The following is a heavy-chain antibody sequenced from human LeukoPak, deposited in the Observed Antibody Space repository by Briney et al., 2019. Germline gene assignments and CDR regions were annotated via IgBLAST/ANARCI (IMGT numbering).Heavy chain of an antibody. CDR3: AKGKWLRSITGWFDP. Sequence: GGSLRLSCAASGFTFDDYAMHWVPQAPGKGLEWVSLISGDGGSTYYADSVKGRFTISRDNSKNSLYLQMNSLRTEDTALYYCAKGKWLRSITGWFDPWGQGTLVTVSS. J-gene: IGHJ5*02. CDR1: GFTFDDYA. V-gene: IGHV3-43*02. CDR2: ISGDGGST. D-gene: IGHD5-12*01.